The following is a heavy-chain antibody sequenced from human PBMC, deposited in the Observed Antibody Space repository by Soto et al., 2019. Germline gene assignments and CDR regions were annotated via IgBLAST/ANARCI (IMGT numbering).Heavy chain of an antibody. Sequence: SETLSLTCSVSGASINSRDYYWMWIRQPPGRGLEWIGSIHYSGITFYKTSLQSRLSISTDTSKNQFSLKLNFVTAADTAVYYCASFGVASMNCLNPWGQGTLVTGSS. J-gene: IGHJ5*02. V-gene: IGHV4-30-4*01. D-gene: IGHD3-3*01. CDR2: IHYSGIT. CDR1: GASINSRDYY. CDR3: ASFGVASMNCLNP.